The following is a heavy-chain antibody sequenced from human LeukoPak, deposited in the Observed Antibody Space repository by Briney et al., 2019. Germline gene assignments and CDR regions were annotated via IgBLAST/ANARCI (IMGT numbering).Heavy chain of an antibody. J-gene: IGHJ5*02. D-gene: IGHD3-3*01. CDR1: GGSISSYY. CDR2: INHSGST. CDR3: AREGSRFLEWLKNWFDP. V-gene: IGHV4-34*01. Sequence: PSETLSLTCTVSGGSISSYYWSWIRQPPGKGLEWIGEINHSGSTNYNPSLKSRVTISVDTSKNQFSLKLSSVTAADTAVYYCAREGSRFLEWLKNWFDPWGQGTLVTVSS.